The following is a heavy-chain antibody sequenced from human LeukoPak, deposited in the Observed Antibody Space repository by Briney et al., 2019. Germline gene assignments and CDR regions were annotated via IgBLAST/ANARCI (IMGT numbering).Heavy chain of an antibody. D-gene: IGHD3-10*01. Sequence: SETLSLTCAVSGGSLSSSNWWTGARPPPGKGREWTGEIFYSGSTNYNQSLKSRVTISVDKAKYQCSLKLSSLTAADAAVYYCARDQEGYGSGPAQYWGQGTRVTVSS. J-gene: IGHJ4*02. V-gene: IGHV4-4*02. CDR2: IFYSGST. CDR1: GGSLSSSNW. CDR3: ARDQEGYGSGPAQY.